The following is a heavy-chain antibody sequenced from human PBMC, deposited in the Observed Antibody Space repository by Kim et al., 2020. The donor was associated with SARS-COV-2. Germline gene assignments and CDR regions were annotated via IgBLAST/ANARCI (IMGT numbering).Heavy chain of an antibody. D-gene: IGHD5-12*01. J-gene: IGHJ4*02. CDR3: ARVDGGYGIYYFDY. V-gene: IGHV4-59*01. Sequence: NPSLKRRVTISVDTSKNQYSRKLSSVTAADTAEYYCARVDGGYGIYYFDYWGQGTLVTVSS.